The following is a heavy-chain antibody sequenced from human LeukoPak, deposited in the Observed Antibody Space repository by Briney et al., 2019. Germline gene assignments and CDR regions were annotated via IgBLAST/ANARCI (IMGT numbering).Heavy chain of an antibody. CDR2: INPNSGGT. J-gene: IGHJ4*02. CDR3: ARSPCGNYYYDSSGYCGAFDY. CDR1: GYTFTGYY. Sequence: ASVKVSCKASGYTFTGYYMHWVRQAPGQGLEWMGWINPNSGGTNYAQKFQGRVTMTRDTSISTAYMELSRLRSDDTAAYYCARSPCGNYYYDSSGYCGAFDYWGQGTLVTVSS. D-gene: IGHD3-22*01. V-gene: IGHV1-2*02.